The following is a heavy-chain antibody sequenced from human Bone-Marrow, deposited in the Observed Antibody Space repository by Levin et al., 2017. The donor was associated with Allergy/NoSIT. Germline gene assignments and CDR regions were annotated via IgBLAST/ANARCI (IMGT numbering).Heavy chain of an antibody. J-gene: IGHJ6*02. CDR3: VRSSYSRSLPLYFYDMDV. D-gene: IGHD4-11*01. CDR2: ITTVSR. CDR1: GYKFNLYS. Sequence: GESLKISCVASGYKFNLYSMAWVRQAPGKDLEWVASITTVSRYYAASVKGRFTISRDNAKNSLYLELNSLRVEDAGIYYCVRSSYSRSLPLYFYDMDVWGQGTTVTVSS. V-gene: IGHV3-69-1*01.